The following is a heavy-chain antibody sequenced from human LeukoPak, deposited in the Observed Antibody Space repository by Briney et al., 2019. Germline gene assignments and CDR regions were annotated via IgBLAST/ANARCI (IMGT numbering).Heavy chain of an antibody. Sequence: PGRSLRLSCAASGFTFSSYAMHWVRQAPGKGLEWVAVISYDGSNKYYADSMKGRFTISRDNAKNSLYLQMNSLRAEDTAVYYCARVGDRRFLAFWGKGTTVTVSS. CDR1: GFTFSSYA. CDR3: ARVGDRRFLAF. V-gene: IGHV3-30-3*01. D-gene: IGHD3-3*01. J-gene: IGHJ6*04. CDR2: ISYDGSNK.